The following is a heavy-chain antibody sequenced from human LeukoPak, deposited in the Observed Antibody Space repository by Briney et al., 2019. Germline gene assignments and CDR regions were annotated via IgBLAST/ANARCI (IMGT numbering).Heavy chain of an antibody. V-gene: IGHV4-59*01. CDR3: ARERYYDSSGYYAIDY. Sequence: SETLSLTCTVSGGXISSYYCSWIRQPPGKGLEWIGYIYYSGSTNYNPSLKSRVTISVDTSKNQFSLKLSSVTAADTAVYYCARERYYDSSGYYAIDYWGQGTLVTVSS. CDR2: IYYSGST. D-gene: IGHD3-22*01. J-gene: IGHJ4*02. CDR1: GGXISSYY.